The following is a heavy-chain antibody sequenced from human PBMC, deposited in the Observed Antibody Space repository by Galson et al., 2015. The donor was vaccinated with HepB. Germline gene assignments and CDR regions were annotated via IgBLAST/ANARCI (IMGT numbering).Heavy chain of an antibody. J-gene: IGHJ4*02. CDR2: ISASGKLT. Sequence: SLRLSCAASGFTFSTYAMSWVRQAPGKGLEWVSSISASGKLTDHADSVKGRFSISRDNSKNTLYLETNSLKTEDTALYYCARENSSDWYQFDHWGQGALITVSS. V-gene: IGHV3-23*01. D-gene: IGHD6-19*01. CDR1: GFTFSTYA. CDR3: ARENSSDWYQFDH.